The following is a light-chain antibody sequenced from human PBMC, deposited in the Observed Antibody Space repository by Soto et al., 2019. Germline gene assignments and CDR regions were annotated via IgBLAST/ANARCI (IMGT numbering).Light chain of an antibody. CDR1: SRDAGGYNY. V-gene: IGLV2-14*01. Sequence: QSALTQPASVSGCPGQSITISCTGTSRDAGGYNYVSWYQQHPGKAPKLMIYDVSNRPSGVSNRFSGSKSGNTASLTISGLQAEDEADYYCSSYTSSSTLDVFGTGTRSPS. CDR3: SSYTSSSTLDV. CDR2: DVS. J-gene: IGLJ1*01.